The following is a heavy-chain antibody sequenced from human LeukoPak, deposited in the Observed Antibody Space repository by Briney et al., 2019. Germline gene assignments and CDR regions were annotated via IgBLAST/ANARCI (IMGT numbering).Heavy chain of an antibody. J-gene: IGHJ3*02. V-gene: IGHV3-30*18. CDR2: ISYDGSNK. CDR3: AKDLRRRYYFGSESRGGTFDT. D-gene: IGHD3-10*01. Sequence: PGGSLRLSRAACGFMFSNCGMQWVRQAPGKGLEWVAVISYDGSNKYYADSVKGRFTISRDNSKNTLYLQMNSLRAEDTAVYYCAKDLRRRYYFGSESRGGTFDTWGQGKMVTVSS. CDR1: GFMFSNCG.